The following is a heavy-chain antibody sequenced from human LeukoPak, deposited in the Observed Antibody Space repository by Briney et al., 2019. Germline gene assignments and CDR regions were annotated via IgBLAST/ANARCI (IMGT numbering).Heavy chain of an antibody. J-gene: IGHJ4*02. D-gene: IGHD2-15*01. V-gene: IGHV3-21*01. CDR2: ISSSTSYI. Sequence: GGSLRLSCAASGFTFSSYSMNWVRQAPGRGLEWVSSISSSTSYIYYADSVRGRFTISRDNAKNSLYLQMNSLRAEDTAVYYCARGDSGLYLTSILDYWGQGTLVTVSS. CDR1: GFTFSSYS. CDR3: ARGDSGLYLTSILDY.